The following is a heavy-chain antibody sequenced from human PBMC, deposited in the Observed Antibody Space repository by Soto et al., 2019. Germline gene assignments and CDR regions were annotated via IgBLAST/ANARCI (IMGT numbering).Heavy chain of an antibody. V-gene: IGHV1-69*04. D-gene: IGHD2-2*01. CDR2: IIPILGIA. CDR1: GGTFSSYT. Sequence: GASVKVSCKASGGTFSSYTISWVRQAPGQGLEWMGRIIPILGIANYAQKFQGRVTITADKSTSTAYMELSSLRSEDTAVYYCARDRCSSTSSYGDFDIWGQGTMVTVSS. CDR3: ARDRCSSTSSYGDFDI. J-gene: IGHJ3*02.